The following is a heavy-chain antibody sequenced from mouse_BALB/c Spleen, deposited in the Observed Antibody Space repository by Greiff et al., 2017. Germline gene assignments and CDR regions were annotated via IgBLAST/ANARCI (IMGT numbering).Heavy chain of an antibody. Sequence: EVKLVESGGGLVQPGGSRKLSCAASGFTFSSFGMHWVRQAPEKGLEWVAYISSGSSTIYYADTVKGRFTISRDNPKNTLFLQMTSLRSEDTAMYYCARDSRTAWFAYWGQGTLVTVSA. V-gene: IGHV5-17*02. J-gene: IGHJ3*01. D-gene: IGHD1-1*01. CDR1: GFTFSSFG. CDR3: ARDSRTAWFAY. CDR2: ISSGSSTI.